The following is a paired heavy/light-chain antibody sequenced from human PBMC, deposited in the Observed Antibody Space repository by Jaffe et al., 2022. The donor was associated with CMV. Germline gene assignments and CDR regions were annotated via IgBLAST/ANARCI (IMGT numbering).Heavy chain of an antibody. Sequence: QLQESGPGLVKPSETLSLTCAVSGDSISRSSSYWAWIRQSPGKGLEWIGSIYWSGSTYYNPSLKSRVTMSVDAPRNRFSLELKSVTAAETGVYYCVRESRLTSSYFYIDVWGKGTTVTVSS. CDR2: IYWSGST. CDR1: GDSISRSSSY. J-gene: IGHJ6*03. V-gene: IGHV4-39*02. CDR3: VRESRLTSSYFYIDV. D-gene: IGHD3-10*01.
Light chain of an antibody. CDR3: QQYNNWPPERT. CDR2: GAS. Sequence: EIILTQSPATLSLSPGERATLSCRASQSVDSNLAWYQQKPGQPPRLLIYGASTRATGIPPRFTGSGSGTDFTLTISSLQSEDFAVYYCQQYNNWPPERTFGQGTKVEIK. V-gene: IGKV3-15*01. J-gene: IGKJ1*01. CDR1: QSVDSN.